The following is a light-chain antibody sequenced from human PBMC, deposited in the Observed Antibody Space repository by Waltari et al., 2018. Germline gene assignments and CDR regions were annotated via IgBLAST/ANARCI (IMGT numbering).Light chain of an antibody. CDR1: QSVSHSN. CDR3: QQYAGSPIT. J-gene: IGKJ4*01. V-gene: IGKV3-20*01. Sequence: EIVLTQSPGTLSLSTGERATLPCRATQSVSHSNLAWYQQKGGQAPRLLIYGASSRATGIPDRFSGSGSGTDFTLSISRLEPEDYGVYYCQQYAGSPITFGGGTKVEI. CDR2: GAS.